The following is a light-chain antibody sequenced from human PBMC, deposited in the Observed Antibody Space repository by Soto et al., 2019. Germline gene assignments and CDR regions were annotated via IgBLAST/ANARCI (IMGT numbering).Light chain of an antibody. V-gene: IGLV2-14*03. CDR1: SSDVGGFDF. Sequence: QAASVSGSPGQSITISCTGTSSDVGGFDFVSWYQQYPGKAPKLIISDVTNRPSGVSNRFSGSKSGNTASLTISGLQAEDEADYYCISYASSTTLWVFGTGTKLTVL. CDR3: ISYASSTTLWV. J-gene: IGLJ1*01. CDR2: DVT.